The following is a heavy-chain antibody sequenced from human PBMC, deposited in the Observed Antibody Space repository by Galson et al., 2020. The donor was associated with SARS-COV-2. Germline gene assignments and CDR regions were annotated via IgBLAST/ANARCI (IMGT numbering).Heavy chain of an antibody. Sequence: SETLSLTCGIYSGSFTYFYWTWIRQPPGEGLEWIGEFYHDGTTNYNPSLKSRVTISGDRTKNQVSLTLTSVTAADTAVYYCARRRVDGYNLGMDVWGQGTTVTVSS. V-gene: IGHV4-34*01. J-gene: IGHJ6*02. CDR3: ARRRVDGYNLGMDV. CDR1: SGSFTYFY. CDR2: FYHDGTT. D-gene: IGHD5-12*01.